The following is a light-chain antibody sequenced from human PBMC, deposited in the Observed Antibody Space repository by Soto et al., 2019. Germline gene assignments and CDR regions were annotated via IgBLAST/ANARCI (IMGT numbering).Light chain of an antibody. Sequence: VMTQSPLSLPVTPGEPASISCRSSQSLLHNDGYNYLDWYLQKPGQSPQLLIYFGSKRASGIPARFSGSGSGTDFTLKISRVESYDVGVYYCMQGLQTLPTFGPGTKVVIK. CDR2: FGS. CDR3: MQGLQTLPT. CDR1: QSLLHNDGYNY. J-gene: IGKJ3*01. V-gene: IGKV2-28*01.